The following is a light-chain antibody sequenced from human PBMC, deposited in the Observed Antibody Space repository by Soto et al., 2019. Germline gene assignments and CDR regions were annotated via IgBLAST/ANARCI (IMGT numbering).Light chain of an antibody. CDR3: QKYNSAPPLT. J-gene: IGKJ4*01. Sequence: DIQMTQWPSSLSASVGDRVNITCRASQGISNYLAWYQQKPGKVPTLLIYAASTLQSGVPSRFSGSGSGTDFILTISSLQPDDVATYYCQKYNSAPPLTFGGGTKVDIK. V-gene: IGKV1-27*01. CDR1: QGISNY. CDR2: AAS.